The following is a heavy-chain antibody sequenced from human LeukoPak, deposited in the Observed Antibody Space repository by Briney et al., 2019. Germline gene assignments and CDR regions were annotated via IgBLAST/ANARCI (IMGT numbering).Heavy chain of an antibody. V-gene: IGHV4-59*01. CDR3: ASTYNNYYGLDV. CDR2: IYYSGST. J-gene: IGHJ6*02. Sequence: SETLSLTCTVSGGSINSYFWSWIRQPPGKGLEWIGYIYYSGSTNYNPSLKSRITISADTSKNQFSLNLHSVNAADTAVYYCASTYNNYYGLDVWGQGTTVTVS. CDR1: GGSINSYF.